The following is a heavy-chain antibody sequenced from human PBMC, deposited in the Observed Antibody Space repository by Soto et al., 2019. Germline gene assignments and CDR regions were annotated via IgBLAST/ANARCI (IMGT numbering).Heavy chain of an antibody. Sequence: ASVKVSCKASGYTFTSYGISWVRQAPGQGLEWMGWISAYNGNTNYAQKLQGRVTMTTDTSTSTAYMELRSLRSDDTAVYYCARDSPSAGGGYSYGYPYYYYYYGMDVWGQGTTVTVSS. CDR1: GYTFTSYG. J-gene: IGHJ6*02. V-gene: IGHV1-18*01. D-gene: IGHD5-18*01. CDR2: ISAYNGNT. CDR3: ARDSPSAGGGYSYGYPYYYYYYGMDV.